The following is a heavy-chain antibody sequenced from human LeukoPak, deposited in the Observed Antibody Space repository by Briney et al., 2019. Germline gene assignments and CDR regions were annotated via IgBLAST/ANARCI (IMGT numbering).Heavy chain of an antibody. CDR2: INHSGST. CDR3: ASDYTIAAAGTGRNY. CDR1: GGSFSGYY. D-gene: IGHD6-13*01. Sequence: SETLSLTCAVYGGSFSGYYWSWIRQPPGKGLEWIGEINHSGSTNYNPSLKSRLTISVDTSKNQFSLKLSSVTAADTAVYYCASDYTIAAAGTGRNYWGQGTLVTVSS. V-gene: IGHV4-34*01. J-gene: IGHJ4*02.